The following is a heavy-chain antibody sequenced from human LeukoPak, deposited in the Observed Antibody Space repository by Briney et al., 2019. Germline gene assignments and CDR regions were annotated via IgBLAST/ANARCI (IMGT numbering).Heavy chain of an antibody. CDR1: GFTFSSYW. Sequence: GGSLRLSCAASGFTFSSYWMHWIRQAPGKGLEWVSYISSSSSTIYYADSVKGRFTISRDNAKNSLYLQMNSLRAEDTAVYYCARDLSWELPDYWGQGTLVTVSS. CDR2: ISSSSSTI. CDR3: ARDLSWELPDY. J-gene: IGHJ4*02. D-gene: IGHD1-26*01. V-gene: IGHV3-48*04.